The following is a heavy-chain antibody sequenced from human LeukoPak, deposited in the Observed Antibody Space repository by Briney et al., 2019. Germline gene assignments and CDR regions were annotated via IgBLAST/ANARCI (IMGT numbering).Heavy chain of an antibody. CDR3: ARDWGRRYSSGWYGDFDY. CDR2: IDKSGTFI. CDR1: GFTFRDYT. J-gene: IGHJ4*02. Sequence: GGSLRLSCTASGFTFRDYTINWVRQAPGKGLEWVSAIDKSGTFIKYADSVKGRFTVSRDNAKNPLFLQMNSLKVEDTAVYYCARDWGRRYSSGWYGDFDYWGQGTLVTVSS. V-gene: IGHV3-21*01. D-gene: IGHD6-19*01.